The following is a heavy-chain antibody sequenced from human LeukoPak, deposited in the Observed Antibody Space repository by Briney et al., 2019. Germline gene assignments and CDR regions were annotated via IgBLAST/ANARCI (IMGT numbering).Heavy chain of an antibody. CDR2: IKQDGSAK. CDR3: ARAFGDFWSGYYPSYYNYYMDV. V-gene: IGHV3-7*01. D-gene: IGHD3-3*01. CDR1: GFTFSSYW. Sequence: GGSLRLSCAASGFTFSSYWMSWVREAPGKGLEWVANIKQDGSAKYYVDSVKGRFTISRDNAKNSLYLQMNSLRAEDTAVYHCARAFGDFWSGYYPSYYNYYMDVWGKGTTVTVSS. J-gene: IGHJ6*03.